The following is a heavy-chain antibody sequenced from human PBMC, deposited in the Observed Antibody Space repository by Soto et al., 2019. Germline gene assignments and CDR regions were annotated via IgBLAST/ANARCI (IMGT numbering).Heavy chain of an antibody. CDR3: ARQGRIDQDFAY. V-gene: IGHV4-31*03. J-gene: IGHJ4*02. Sequence: ASDTLSLTCTVSGDSISSPTNYWTWIRQHPGKGLEYIGYISHSGTSYYNPSLQSRVTMSADTSKRQFSLRLSSVTAADTATYYCARQGRIDQDFAYWGQGALVTVS. CDR1: GDSISSPTNY. CDR2: ISHSGTS.